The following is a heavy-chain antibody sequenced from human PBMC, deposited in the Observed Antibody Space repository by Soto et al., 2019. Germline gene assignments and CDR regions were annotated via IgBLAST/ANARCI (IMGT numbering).Heavy chain of an antibody. D-gene: IGHD4-17*01. CDR2: IYYSGST. V-gene: IGHV4-59*01. Sequence: QVQLQESGPGLVKPSETLSLTCTVSGGSISSYYWSWIRQPPGKGLEWIGYIYYSGSTNYNPSLKSRVTISVDTSKNQFSLKLSSVTAADTAVYYCARTYGFDDFDIWGQGTMVTVSS. J-gene: IGHJ3*02. CDR3: ARTYGFDDFDI. CDR1: GGSISSYY.